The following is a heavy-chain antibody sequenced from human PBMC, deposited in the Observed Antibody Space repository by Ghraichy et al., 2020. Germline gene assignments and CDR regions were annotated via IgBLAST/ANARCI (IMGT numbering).Heavy chain of an antibody. CDR3: ARVGFEAFDF. D-gene: IGHD3-10*01. CDR2: TYYRSKWYT. V-gene: IGHV6-1*01. CDR1: GDYVSSNSVA. Sequence: TLSLTCAISGDYVSSNSVAWHWIRQSPSRGLEWLGKTYYRSKWYTEYAVSVRSRITFKPDTSKNQFSLQLNSVTPEDTAVYYCARVGFEAFDFWGQGTMVTVSS. J-gene: IGHJ3*01.